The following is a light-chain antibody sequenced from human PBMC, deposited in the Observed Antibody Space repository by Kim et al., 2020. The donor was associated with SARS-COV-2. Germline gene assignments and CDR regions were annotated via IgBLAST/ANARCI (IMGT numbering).Light chain of an antibody. J-gene: IGKJ4*01. Sequence: DVVMTQSPLSLPVTLGQPASISCRCSQSLVHSDGNTYLSWFQQRPGQSPRRLIYKASNRDSGVPDRFSGSGSGTDFTLKISRVEAEDVGVYYCMQSRQWPGTFGGGTKVDIK. CDR2: KAS. CDR3: MQSRQWPGT. V-gene: IGKV2-30*02. CDR1: QSLVHSDGNTY.